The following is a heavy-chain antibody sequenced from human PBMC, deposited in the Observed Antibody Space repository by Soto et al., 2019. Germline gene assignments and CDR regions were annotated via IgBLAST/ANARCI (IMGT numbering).Heavy chain of an antibody. D-gene: IGHD2-15*01. J-gene: IGHJ4*02. CDR3: TRSLGGSSYFLSDH. V-gene: IGHV3-30*03. Sequence: QVQLVESGGGVVQPGRSLRLSCAASGFTFSGYGMQWVRQAPGKGLEWVAVIANDVSDQFYEDSVKGRFIISRDNSKNMLYLEMNSLSAEDTAMYYCTRSLGGSSYFLSDHWGQGTLVTVSS. CDR1: GFTFSGYG. CDR2: IANDVSDQ.